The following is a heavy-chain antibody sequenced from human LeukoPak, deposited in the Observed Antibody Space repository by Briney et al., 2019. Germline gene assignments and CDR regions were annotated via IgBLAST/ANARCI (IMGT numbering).Heavy chain of an antibody. V-gene: IGHV3-23*01. CDR2: ISGSGDNT. CDR1: GFTFGSYA. D-gene: IGHD1-26*01. Sequence: PGGSLRLSCAASGFTFGSYAMSWVRQAPGKGLEWVSGISGSGDNTLYADSVKGRFTISRDNSKNTLYLEMNSLRAEDTAIYYCAKMKGHPLPKYYMDVWGQGTTVTVSS. CDR3: AKMKGHPLPKYYMDV. J-gene: IGHJ6*01.